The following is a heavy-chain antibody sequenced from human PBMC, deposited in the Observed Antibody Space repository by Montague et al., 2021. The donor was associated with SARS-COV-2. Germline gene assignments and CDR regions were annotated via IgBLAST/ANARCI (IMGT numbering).Heavy chain of an antibody. J-gene: IGHJ4*02. CDR2: IFYSGST. D-gene: IGHD3-10*01. CDR3: ASMVRAQVYYFDY. V-gene: IGHV4-39*01. CDR1: GGSISSSSYY. Sequence: SETLSLTCTVSGGSISSSSYYWGWIRQPPGKGLEWIGSIFYSGSTXYNPSLKSRVTISVDTSKNQFSLKLSSVTAADTAVYYCASMVRAQVYYFDYWGQGTPVTVSS.